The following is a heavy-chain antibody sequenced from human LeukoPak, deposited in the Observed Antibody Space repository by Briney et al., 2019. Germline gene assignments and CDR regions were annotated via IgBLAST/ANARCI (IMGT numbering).Heavy chain of an antibody. CDR3: ARFWTPGFGIKITYSFDY. D-gene: IGHD3-3*01. V-gene: IGHV4-59*08. CDR1: GGSISSYY. Sequence: SETLSLTCTVSGGSISSYYWSWIRQPPGKGLEWIGYIYYSGSTNYNPSLKSRVTISVDTSKNQFSLKLSSVTAADTAVYYCARFWTPGFGIKITYSFDYGGQGPLVTVSS. J-gene: IGHJ4*02. CDR2: IYYSGST.